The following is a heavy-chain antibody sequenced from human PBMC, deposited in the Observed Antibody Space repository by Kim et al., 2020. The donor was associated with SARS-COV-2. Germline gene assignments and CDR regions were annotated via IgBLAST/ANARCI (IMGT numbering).Heavy chain of an antibody. Sequence: ASVKVSCKVSGYTLTELSMHWVRQAPGKGLEWMGGFDPEDGETIYAQKFQGRVTMTEDTSTDTAYMELSSLRSEDTAVYYCASTLYCGGDCYYLGWFDYWGQGTLVTVSS. CDR2: FDPEDGET. CDR3: ASTLYCGGDCYYLGWFDY. V-gene: IGHV1-24*01. CDR1: GYTLTELS. D-gene: IGHD2-21*02. J-gene: IGHJ4*02.